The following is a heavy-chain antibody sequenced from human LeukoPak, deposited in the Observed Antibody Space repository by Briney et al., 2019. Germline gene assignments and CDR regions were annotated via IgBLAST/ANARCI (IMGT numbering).Heavy chain of an antibody. J-gene: IGHJ4*02. CDR3: ARDRGEYSYAYDY. V-gene: IGHV4-39*07. D-gene: IGHD5-18*01. CDR1: GGSISSSSYY. Sequence: SETLSLTCTVSGGSISSSSYYWAWIRQPPGKGLEWIGSVYESGSTYYNPSLPSLKSRVTISVDTSKNQFSLKVRSVTAADTAVYYCARDRGEYSYAYDYWGQGTLVTVSS. CDR2: VYESGST.